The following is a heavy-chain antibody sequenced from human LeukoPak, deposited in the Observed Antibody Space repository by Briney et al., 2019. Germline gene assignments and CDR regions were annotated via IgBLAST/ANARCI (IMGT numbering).Heavy chain of an antibody. V-gene: IGHV4-4*02. CDR3: ARSGAAAAGTADY. D-gene: IGHD6-13*01. CDR1: GGSIKSNNW. CDR2: INHSGST. Sequence: PSETLSLTCAVSGGSIKSNNWWSWVRQPPGKGLEWIGEINHSGSTNYNPSLKSRVTISVDTSKNQFSLKLSSVTAADTAVYYCARSGAAAAGTADYWGQGTLVTVSS. J-gene: IGHJ4*02.